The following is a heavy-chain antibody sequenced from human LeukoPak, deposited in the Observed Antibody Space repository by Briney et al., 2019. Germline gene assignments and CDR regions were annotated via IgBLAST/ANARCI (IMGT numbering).Heavy chain of an antibody. Sequence: TGGSLRLSCAASGLTVTSNHLSWVRQAPGKGLEWVSLIKSDGTTEYADSVKGRFTISRDNSKNTLFLQMSSLRVEDTAVYYCARLRRGYWGRGTPVTVSS. V-gene: IGHV3-53*01. CDR1: GLTVTSNH. CDR3: ARLRRGY. J-gene: IGHJ4*02. CDR2: IKSDGTT.